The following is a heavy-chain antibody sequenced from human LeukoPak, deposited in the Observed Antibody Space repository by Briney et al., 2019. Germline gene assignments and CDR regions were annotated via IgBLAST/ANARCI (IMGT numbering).Heavy chain of an antibody. CDR1: GFTFSSYA. Sequence: GGSLRLSCAASGFTFSSYAMSWVRQAPGKGLEWVSAISGSGGSTYYADSVKGRFTISRDNSKNSLYLQMNSLRAGDTAVYYCARRHSGYGYFDDWGRGTLVTVSS. J-gene: IGHJ4*02. D-gene: IGHD5-12*01. CDR2: ISGSGGST. CDR3: ARRHSGYGYFDD. V-gene: IGHV3-23*01.